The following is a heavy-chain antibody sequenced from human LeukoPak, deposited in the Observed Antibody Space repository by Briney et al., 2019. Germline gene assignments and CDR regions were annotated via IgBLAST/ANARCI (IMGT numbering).Heavy chain of an antibody. D-gene: IGHD6-19*01. CDR2: IYYSGST. Sequence: SETLSLTCTVSGGSISSYYWSWIRQPPGKGLEWIGYIYYSGSTNYNPSLKSRVTISVDTSKNQFSLKLSSVTAADTAVYYCARDDGAVAGTPFDYWGQGTLVTVSS. J-gene: IGHJ4*02. CDR3: ARDDGAVAGTPFDY. V-gene: IGHV4-59*01. CDR1: GGSISSYY.